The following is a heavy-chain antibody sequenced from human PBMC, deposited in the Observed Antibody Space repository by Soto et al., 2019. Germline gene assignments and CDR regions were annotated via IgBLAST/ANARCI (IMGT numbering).Heavy chain of an antibody. Sequence: QVQLVESGGGVVQPGRSLRLSCAASGFTFSSYAMHWVRQAPGKGLEWVAVISYDGSNKYYADSVKGRFTISRDNSKNTLYLQMNSRRAEDTAVYYCARATDYYDSSGSSNWFDPWGQGTLVTVSS. CDR2: ISYDGSNK. CDR1: GFTFSSYA. CDR3: ARATDYYDSSGSSNWFDP. J-gene: IGHJ5*02. V-gene: IGHV3-30-3*01. D-gene: IGHD3-22*01.